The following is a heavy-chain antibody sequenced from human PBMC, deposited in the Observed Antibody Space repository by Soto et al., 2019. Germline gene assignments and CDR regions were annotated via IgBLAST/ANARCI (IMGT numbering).Heavy chain of an antibody. CDR1: GFTFSSYW. CDR3: ARDEEPDSSSKNWFDP. D-gene: IGHD6-13*01. V-gene: IGHV3-7*01. J-gene: IGHJ5*02. CDR2: IKQDGSEK. Sequence: EVQLVESGGGLVQPGGSLRLSCAASGFTFSSYWMSWVRQAPGKGLEWVANIKQDGSEKYYVDSVKGRFTISRDNAKNSLYLQMNRLRTEGTAVYYCARDEEPDSSSKNWFDPWGQGTLVTVSS.